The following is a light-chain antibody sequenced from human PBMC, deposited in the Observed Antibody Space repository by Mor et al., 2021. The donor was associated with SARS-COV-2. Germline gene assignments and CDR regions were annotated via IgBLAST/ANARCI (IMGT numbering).Light chain of an antibody. V-gene: IGLV2-23*01. CDR3: CSYAGTYVI. J-gene: IGLJ2*01. Sequence: GVSNRFSGSKSCNTASLTISGLQAEDEADYYCCSYAGTYVIFGGGTKLTVL.